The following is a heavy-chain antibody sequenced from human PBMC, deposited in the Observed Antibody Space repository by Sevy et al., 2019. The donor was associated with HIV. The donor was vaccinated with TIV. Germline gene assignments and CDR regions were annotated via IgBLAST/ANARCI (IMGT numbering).Heavy chain of an antibody. CDR1: GGSISNYF. D-gene: IGHD6-13*01. J-gene: IGHJ4*02. V-gene: IGHV4-59*01. Sequence: SETLSLTCTVSGGSISNYFWSWIRQPPGKGLEWIGYIYYSGSTNYNPSLKRRITISVDTSKNQFSLKLGSVTAADTAVYYCARESIGAVGDFDYWGQGTLVTVSS. CDR2: IYYSGST. CDR3: ARESIGAVGDFDY.